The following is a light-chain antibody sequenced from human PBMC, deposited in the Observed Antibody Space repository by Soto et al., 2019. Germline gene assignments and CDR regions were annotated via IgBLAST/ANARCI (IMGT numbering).Light chain of an antibody. J-gene: IGKJ4*01. V-gene: IGKV1-12*01. CDR1: RDISNS. Sequence: GDRLTITCRASRDISNSLAWYQQTPGKAPKLLLRGASSLHRGVPSRFSGGGAGTEFTLTISSLQPEDFATYYCQQANSFPLTFGGGTKVDIK. CDR2: GAS. CDR3: QQANSFPLT.